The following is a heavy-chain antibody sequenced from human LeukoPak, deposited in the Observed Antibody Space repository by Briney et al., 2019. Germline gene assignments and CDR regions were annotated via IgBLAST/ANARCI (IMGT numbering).Heavy chain of an antibody. V-gene: IGHV4-59*01. CDR2: IYYSGST. D-gene: IGHD1-7*01. Sequence: SETLSLTCTVSGGSISSYYWSWIRQPPGKELEWIGYIYYSGSTNYNPSLKSRVTISVDTSKNQFSLKLSSVTAADTAVYYCARGLDGTTDYWGQGTLVTVSS. J-gene: IGHJ4*02. CDR1: GGSISSYY. CDR3: ARGLDGTTDY.